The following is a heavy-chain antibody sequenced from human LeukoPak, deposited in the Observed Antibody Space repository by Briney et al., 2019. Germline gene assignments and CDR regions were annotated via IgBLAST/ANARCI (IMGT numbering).Heavy chain of an antibody. V-gene: IGHV3-15*07. CDR1: GFTFSKGW. CDR3: TSEKDY. J-gene: IGHJ4*02. Sequence: GGSLRLSCVASGFTFSKGWMNWVRQAPGKGLEWVGRVRSKTDGETTDYAAPVKGRFSISRDDSINTVYLQMNSLKTEDTAVYYCTSEKDYWGQGTLVTVSS. CDR2: VRSKTDGETT.